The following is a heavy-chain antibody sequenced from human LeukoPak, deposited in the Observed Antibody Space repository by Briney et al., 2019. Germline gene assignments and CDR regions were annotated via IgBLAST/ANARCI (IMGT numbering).Heavy chain of an antibody. CDR2: INAGNGNT. D-gene: IGHD2-2*01. CDR3: ARDGRSSTSPYWFDP. J-gene: IGHJ5*02. V-gene: IGHV1-3*01. Sequence: VASVKVSCKASGYTFTSYAMHWVRQAPGQRLEWMGWINAGNGNTKYSQTFQGRVTITRDTSASTAYMELSSLRSGDTAVYYWARDGRSSTSPYWFDPCGQGNLVSVSS. CDR1: GYTFTSYA.